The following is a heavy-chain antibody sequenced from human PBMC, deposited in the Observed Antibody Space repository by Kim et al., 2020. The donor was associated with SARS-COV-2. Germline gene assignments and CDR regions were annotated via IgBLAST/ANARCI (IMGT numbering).Heavy chain of an antibody. CDR3: AKGGVRGVIIADLDY. Sequence: GGSLRLSCAVSGFTFSTYGMTWVRQAPGKGLEWVSSISGSGAETSYGDSVKGWFTISRDNSRNTVYLHMNSLRAEDTAVYYCAKGGVRGVIIADLDYWGQGTLVTVSP. J-gene: IGHJ4*02. D-gene: IGHD3-10*01. CDR2: ISGSGAET. V-gene: IGHV3-23*01. CDR1: GFTFSTYG.